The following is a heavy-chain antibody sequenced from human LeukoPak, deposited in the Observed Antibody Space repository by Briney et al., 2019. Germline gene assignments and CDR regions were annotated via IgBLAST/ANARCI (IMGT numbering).Heavy chain of an antibody. J-gene: IGHJ4*02. CDR2: ISYDGSNE. CDR1: GFTFSSYG. Sequence: GGSLRLSCAASGFTFSSYGMHWVRQAPGKGLEWVALISYDGSNEYYADSVRGRFTISRDNSKFTLYMQMNSLRAEDTAVYYCARGRTHYGSGSYIDYWGQGTLVTVSS. CDR3: ARGRTHYGSGSYIDY. D-gene: IGHD3-10*01. V-gene: IGHV3-30*03.